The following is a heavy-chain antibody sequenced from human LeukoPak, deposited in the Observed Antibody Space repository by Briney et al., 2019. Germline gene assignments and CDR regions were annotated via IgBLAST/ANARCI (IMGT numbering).Heavy chain of an antibody. Sequence: GASVKVSSKASGYTFTSYGISWVRQAPGQGLEWMGWISAYNGNTNYAQKLQGRVTMTTDTSTSTVYMELRSLRSDDTAVYYCARDRGWELGYCSGGSCYDENWFDPWGQGTLVTVSS. V-gene: IGHV1-18*01. D-gene: IGHD2-15*01. J-gene: IGHJ5*02. CDR3: ARDRGWELGYCSGGSCYDENWFDP. CDR1: GYTFTSYG. CDR2: ISAYNGNT.